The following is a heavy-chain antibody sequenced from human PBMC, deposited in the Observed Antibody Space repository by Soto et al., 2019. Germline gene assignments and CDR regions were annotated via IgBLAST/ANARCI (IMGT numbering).Heavy chain of an antibody. J-gene: IGHJ4*02. CDR3: ALVYDFCLGHDY. V-gene: IGHV4-34*01. D-gene: IGHD3-3*01. CDR2: ISHSGRT. Sequence: QVQLQQWGAGLLKPSETLYLTCAVYGGSFSIYYCSWIRQPPGKVLEWIGVISHSGRTNFNPSLRRRDTISVDMYKNLCSLTLSAVAAAETGGYYCALVYDFCLGHDYWGQVT. CDR1: GGSFSIYY.